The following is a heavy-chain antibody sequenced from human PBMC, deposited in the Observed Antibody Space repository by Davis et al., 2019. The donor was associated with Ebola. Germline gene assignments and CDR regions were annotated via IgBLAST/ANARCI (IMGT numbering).Heavy chain of an antibody. CDR2: MNPNSGNT. CDR1: GYTFTSYD. Sequence: ASVKVSCKASGYTFTSYDINWVRQAPGQGLEWMGWMNPNSGNTGYAQKFQGRVTMTRSTSISTAYMELSSMRSEDTAVYYCARGPRIAARSSPTKNWFDPWGQGTLVTVSS. J-gene: IGHJ5*02. CDR3: ARGPRIAARSSPTKNWFDP. D-gene: IGHD6-6*01. V-gene: IGHV1-8*01.